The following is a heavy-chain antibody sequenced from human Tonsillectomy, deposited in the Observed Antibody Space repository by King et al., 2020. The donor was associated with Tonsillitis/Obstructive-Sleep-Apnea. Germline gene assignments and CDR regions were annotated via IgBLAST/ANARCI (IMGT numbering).Heavy chain of an antibody. CDR2: IHTNTGNP. D-gene: IGHD6-19*01. CDR1: GYTFSRYA. J-gene: IGHJ3*02. CDR3: AREAPEIVTVAGLDACDI. V-gene: IGHV7-4-1*02. Sequence: VQLVESGSELKKPGASVKVSCKASGYTFSRYAMNWFRQAPGQGPEWMGWIHTNTGNPTYAQGFTGRFVFSLDTSVSTAYLQISNLKAEDTAVYYCAREAPEIVTVAGLDACDIWGQGTMVIVSS.